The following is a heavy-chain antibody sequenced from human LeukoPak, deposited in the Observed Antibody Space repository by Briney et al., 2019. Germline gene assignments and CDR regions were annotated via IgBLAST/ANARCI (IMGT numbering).Heavy chain of an antibody. D-gene: IGHD3-10*01. CDR3: ARDPGYYGSGSYYKRAFDI. J-gene: IGHJ3*02. Sequence: GASVKVSCKASGGTFSSYTISWVRQAPGQGLEWMGRIIPILGIANYAQKFQGRVTITADKSTSTAYMELSSLRSEDTAVYYCARDPGYYGSGSYYKRAFDIWGQGTMVTVSS. CDR1: GGTFSSYT. V-gene: IGHV1-69*04. CDR2: IIPILGIA.